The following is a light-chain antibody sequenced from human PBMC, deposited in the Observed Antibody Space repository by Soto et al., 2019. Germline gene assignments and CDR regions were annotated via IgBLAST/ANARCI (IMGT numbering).Light chain of an antibody. Sequence: QSALTQPASVSGSPGQSITISCTGTSGDIGGYNYVSWYQQHPGKAPKLLISEVTNRPSGVSNRFSGSKSGNTASLTISGLQAEDEDDYYYCSYSSTSTPMVFGGGTKLTVL. CDR2: EVT. CDR3: CSYSSTSTPMV. CDR1: SGDIGGYNY. V-gene: IGLV2-14*01. J-gene: IGLJ2*01.